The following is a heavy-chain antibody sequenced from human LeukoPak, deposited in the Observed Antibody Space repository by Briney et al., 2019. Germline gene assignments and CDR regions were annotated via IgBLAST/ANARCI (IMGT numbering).Heavy chain of an antibody. CDR3: ARLYANSSSWRYYYYMDV. CDR1: GGSISSYY. D-gene: IGHD6-13*01. J-gene: IGHJ6*03. Sequence: KPSETLSLTCTVSGGSISSYYWSWIRQPPGKGLEWIGYIYYSGSTNYNPSLKSRVTISVDTSKNQFSLKLGSVTAADTAVYYCARLYANSSSWRYYYYMDVWGKGTTVTVSS. CDR2: IYYSGST. V-gene: IGHV4-59*01.